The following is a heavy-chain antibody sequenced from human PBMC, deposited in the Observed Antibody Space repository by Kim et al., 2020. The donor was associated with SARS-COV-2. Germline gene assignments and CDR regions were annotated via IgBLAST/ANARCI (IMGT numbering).Heavy chain of an antibody. Sequence: SETLSLTCAVSGGSISSSNWWSWVRQPPGKGLEWIGEIYHSGSTNYNPSLKSRVTISVDKSKNQFSLKLSSVTAADTAVYYCARDLLYYYDSSGYYYFDYWGQGTLVTVSS. CDR3: ARDLLYYYDSSGYYYFDY. J-gene: IGHJ4*02. CDR2: IYHSGST. CDR1: GGSISSSNW. D-gene: IGHD3-22*01. V-gene: IGHV4-4*02.